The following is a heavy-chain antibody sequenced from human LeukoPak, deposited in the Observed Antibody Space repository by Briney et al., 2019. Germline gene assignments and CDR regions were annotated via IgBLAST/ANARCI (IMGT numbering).Heavy chain of an antibody. CDR1: GGSISSYY. CDR3: AGDSVAYYDFWSGYYTSYYFDY. Sequence: SETLSLTCTVSGGSISSYYWSWIRQPAGKGLEWIGRIYTSGSTNYNPSLKSRVTTSVDTSKNQFSLKLSSVTAADTAVYYCAGDSVAYYDFWSGYYTSYYFDYWGQGTLVTVSS. V-gene: IGHV4-4*07. CDR2: IYTSGST. D-gene: IGHD3-3*01. J-gene: IGHJ4*02.